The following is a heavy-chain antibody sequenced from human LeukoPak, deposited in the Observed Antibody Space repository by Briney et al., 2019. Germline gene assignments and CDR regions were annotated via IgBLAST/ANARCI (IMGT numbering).Heavy chain of an antibody. CDR2: IHTSGST. CDR3: ARLSYYYDST. V-gene: IGHV4-61*02. CDR1: GGSISSGSYY. D-gene: IGHD3-22*01. J-gene: IGHJ5*02. Sequence: SQTLSLTCTVSGGSISSGSYYWSWIRQPAGKGLERIGRIHTSGSTNQNPSLKSRVTISVDTSKNQFFLKLSSVTAADTAVYYCARLSYYYDSTWGQGTLVTVSS.